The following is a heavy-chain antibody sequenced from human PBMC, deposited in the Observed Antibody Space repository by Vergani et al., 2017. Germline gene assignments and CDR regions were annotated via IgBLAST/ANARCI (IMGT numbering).Heavy chain of an antibody. CDR3: ARDLDAGAGGGYGMDV. V-gene: IGHV4-59*01. J-gene: IGHJ6*02. D-gene: IGHD2-8*02. Sequence: QVQLQESGPGLVKPSETLSLTCTVSGGSISSYYWSWIRQPPGKGLEWIGYISYSGSTNYNPSLKSRVTISVDTSKNQFSLKLSSVTAADTAVYYCARDLDAGAGGGYGMDVWGQGTSVTVSS. CDR2: ISYSGST. CDR1: GGSISSYY.